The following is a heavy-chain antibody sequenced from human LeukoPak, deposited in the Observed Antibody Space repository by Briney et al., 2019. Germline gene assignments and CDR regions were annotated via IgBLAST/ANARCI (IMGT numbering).Heavy chain of an antibody. CDR3: ARGRKGGSGSYRYYYYYMDV. CDR2: MNPNSGNT. D-gene: IGHD3-10*01. Sequence: ASVTVSCKASGYTFTSYDINWVRQATGQGLEWMGWMNPNSGNTGYAQKFQGRVTMTRNTSISTAYMELSSLRSEDTAVYYCARGRKGGSGSYRYYYYYMDVWGKGTTVTVSS. CDR1: GYTFTSYD. V-gene: IGHV1-8*01. J-gene: IGHJ6*03.